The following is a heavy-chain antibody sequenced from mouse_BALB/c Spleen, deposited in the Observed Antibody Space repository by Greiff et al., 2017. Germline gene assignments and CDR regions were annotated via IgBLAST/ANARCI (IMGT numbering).Heavy chain of an antibody. Sequence: QVQLKQSGPSLVQPSQCLSITCTASGFSLTSYGVHWVRQSPGKGLEWLGVIWSGGSTDYNAAFMSRLSITKDNSKSQVFFKMNSLQADDTAIYYCAKSVCDGYLGYYAMDYWGQGTSVTVSS. CDR1: GFSLTSYG. D-gene: IGHD2-3*01. J-gene: IGHJ4*01. CDR2: IWSGGST. CDR3: AKSVCDGYLGYYAMDY. V-gene: IGHV2-5-1*01.